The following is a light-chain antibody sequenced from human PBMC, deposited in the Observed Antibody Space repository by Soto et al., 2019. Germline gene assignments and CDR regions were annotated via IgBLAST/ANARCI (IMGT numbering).Light chain of an antibody. CDR2: AAS. CDR3: LQAYNYPWT. CDR1: QGIKND. Sequence: AIQMTQSPSSLSASVGDRVTITCRASQGIKNDLGWYQQKPGKAPKLLIYAASSLQSGVPSRFSGSVSGTDFTLTISSLQPEDFATYYCLQAYNYPWTFGQGTKVEIK. V-gene: IGKV1-6*01. J-gene: IGKJ1*01.